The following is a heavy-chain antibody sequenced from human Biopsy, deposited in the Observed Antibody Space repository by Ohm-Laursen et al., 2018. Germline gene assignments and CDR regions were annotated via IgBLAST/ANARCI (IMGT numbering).Heavy chain of an antibody. CDR3: SKLGGDPAPFDRASDV. V-gene: IGHV3-23*01. Sequence: SLRFSCAASGFTFRNYALTWVRQAPGKVLEWVSAIGGGGSPTLYADSVKGRFTISRDDSKNTLYLQMNSLRVEDTAVYFCSKLGGDPAPFDRASDVWSRGTKVTVSS. D-gene: IGHD2-21*02. CDR2: IGGGGSPT. J-gene: IGHJ3*01. CDR1: GFTFRNYA.